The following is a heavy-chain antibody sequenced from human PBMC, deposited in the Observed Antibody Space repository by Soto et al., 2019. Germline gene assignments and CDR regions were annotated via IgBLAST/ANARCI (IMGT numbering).Heavy chain of an antibody. J-gene: IGHJ4*02. CDR3: ARDHIAAAGY. D-gene: IGHD6-13*01. Sequence: PGGSLRLSCAASGFTFSSYSMNWVRHAPGKGLEWVSSISSSSSYIYYADSVKGRFTISRDNAKNSLYLQMNSLRAEDTAVYYCARDHIAAAGYWGQGTLVTVSS. V-gene: IGHV3-21*01. CDR2: ISSSSSYI. CDR1: GFTFSSYS.